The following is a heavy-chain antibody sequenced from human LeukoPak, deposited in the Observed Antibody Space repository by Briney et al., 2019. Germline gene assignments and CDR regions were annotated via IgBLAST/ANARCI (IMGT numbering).Heavy chain of an antibody. CDR1: GGSIRSYY. J-gene: IGHJ5*02. D-gene: IGHD3-3*01. Sequence: SGTLSLTCTVSGGSIRSYYWSWIRQPPGKGLEWIGYIYYSGSTNYNPSLKSRVTISVDTSKNQFSLKLSSVTAADTAVYYCARDRGQTDFWSGVNWFDPWGQGTLVTVSS. CDR2: IYYSGST. CDR3: ARDRGQTDFWSGVNWFDP. V-gene: IGHV4-59*01.